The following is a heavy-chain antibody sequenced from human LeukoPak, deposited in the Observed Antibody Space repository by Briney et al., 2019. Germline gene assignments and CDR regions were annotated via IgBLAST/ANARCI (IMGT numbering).Heavy chain of an antibody. CDR3: ANLGGYCSSTSCLGD. Sequence: GGSLRLSCAASGFTFSSYGMHWVRQAPGKGLEWVAFIRYDGSNKYYADSVKGRFTISRDNSKNMLYLQMNSLRAEDTAVYYCANLGGYCSSTSCLGDWGQGTLVTVSS. D-gene: IGHD2-2*01. V-gene: IGHV3-30*02. CDR2: IRYDGSNK. J-gene: IGHJ4*02. CDR1: GFTFSSYG.